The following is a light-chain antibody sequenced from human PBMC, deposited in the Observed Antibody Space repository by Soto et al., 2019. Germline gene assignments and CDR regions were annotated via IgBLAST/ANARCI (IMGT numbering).Light chain of an antibody. V-gene: IGKV1-39*01. CDR3: QQSYSTPRT. CDR2: AAS. CDR1: QSISNY. Sequence: DLQMAQSPSSLSASVGDRVTITCRASQSISNYLNWYQQKPGKAPKLLMFAASSLQSGVPSRFSGGGSGTDFTLTISSLQPEDFATYYCQQSYSTPRTFGQGTMVEIK. J-gene: IGKJ1*01.